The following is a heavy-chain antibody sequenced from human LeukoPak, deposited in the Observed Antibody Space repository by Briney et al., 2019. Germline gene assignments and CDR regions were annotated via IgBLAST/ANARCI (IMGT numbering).Heavy chain of an antibody. V-gene: IGHV5-51*01. D-gene: IGHD1-26*01. Sequence: PGEALKISCKGSGYIFTRYWIGGVRQMPGKGLGWMGIIYPGDSETTYSPSFQSQVTISADKSISTAYLQWSSLKASDTPMYYCARLSEGATGICNYWGQGTLVTVSS. J-gene: IGHJ4*02. CDR2: IYPGDSET. CDR3: ARLSEGATGICNY. CDR1: GYIFTRYW.